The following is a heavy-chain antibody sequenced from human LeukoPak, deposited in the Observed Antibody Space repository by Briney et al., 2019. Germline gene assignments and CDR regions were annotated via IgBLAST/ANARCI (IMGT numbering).Heavy chain of an antibody. CDR1: GFTFSSYV. J-gene: IGHJ4*02. CDR3: AKRLGDYFDY. D-gene: IGHD3-22*01. Sequence: GGSLRLSCAASGFTFSSYVMHWVRQAPGKGLEWVALIPYDGSNTDYADSVKGRFTISRDNSKNTLYLQMNSLRAEDTAVYYCAKRLGDYFDYWGQGTLVSVSS. CDR2: IPYDGSNT. V-gene: IGHV3-30*18.